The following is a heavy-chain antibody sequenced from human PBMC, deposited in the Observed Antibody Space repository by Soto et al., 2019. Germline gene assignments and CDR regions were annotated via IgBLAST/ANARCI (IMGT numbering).Heavy chain of an antibody. CDR1: GFNVNSDY. J-gene: IGHJ4*02. CDR3: TRDGRGLGRLSLFEY. CDR2: IYSGETT. V-gene: IGHV3-53*01. Sequence: GGSLRLSCAASGFNVNSDYMNWVRQTPGKGLEWVASIYSGETTYYADSVRGRFTISSDKSKNTLYFQLSSLRIEDTAVYYRTRDGRGLGRLSLFEYWGQGVLVTVSS. D-gene: IGHD2-21*02.